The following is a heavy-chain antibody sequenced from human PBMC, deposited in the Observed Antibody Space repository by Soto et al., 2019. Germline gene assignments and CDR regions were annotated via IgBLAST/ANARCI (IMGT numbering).Heavy chain of an antibody. CDR1: GYTLTELS. V-gene: IGHV1-24*01. CDR3: ATDHTGFGELLFHYGMDV. D-gene: IGHD3-10*01. Sequence: ASVKVSCKVSGYTLTELSMHWVRQAPGKGLEWMGGFDPEDGETIYAQKFQGRVTMTEDTSTDTAYMELSGLRSEDTAVYYCATDHTGFGELLFHYGMDVWGQGTTVTVSS. J-gene: IGHJ6*02. CDR2: FDPEDGET.